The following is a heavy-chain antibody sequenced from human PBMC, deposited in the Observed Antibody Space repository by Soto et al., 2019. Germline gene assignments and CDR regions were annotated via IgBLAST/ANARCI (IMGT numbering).Heavy chain of an antibody. CDR1: GFSFNSHG. V-gene: IGHV3-30*18. CDR3: AKDLALMADY. Sequence: SLRLSCTASGFSFNSHGMDWVRQAPGKGLEWVARILYDGSKEYYADSVKGRFTISRDNSKNTLYLQMDSLRVEDTAVYYCAKDLALMADYWGKGTQATVSS. J-gene: IGHJ4*02. CDR2: ILYDGSKE. D-gene: IGHD3-16*01.